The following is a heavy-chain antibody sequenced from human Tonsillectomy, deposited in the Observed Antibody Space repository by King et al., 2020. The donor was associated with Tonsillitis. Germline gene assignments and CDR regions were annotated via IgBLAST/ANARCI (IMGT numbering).Heavy chain of an antibody. J-gene: IGHJ4*02. Sequence: VQLVESGAEVKKPGASVKVSCKASGYTFTGYYMHWVRPAPGQGLEGVGWIKPNRGDTNYAQKFQGRVTMTRDTPISTAYMDRSRVRSDDTAVYYCMRDGQWFPFDFWGQGTLVTVSS. CDR3: MRDGQWFPFDF. V-gene: IGHV1-2*02. CDR1: GYTFTGYY. CDR2: IKPNRGDT. D-gene: IGHD3-22*01.